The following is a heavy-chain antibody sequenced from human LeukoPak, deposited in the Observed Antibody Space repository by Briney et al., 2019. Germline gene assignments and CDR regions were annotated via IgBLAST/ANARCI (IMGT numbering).Heavy chain of an antibody. V-gene: IGHV3-21*05. CDR1: GFTFSSYA. J-gene: IGHJ4*02. D-gene: IGHD3-16*01. CDR2: IS. Sequence: PGGSLRLSCVASGFTFSSYAMSWVRQAPGKGLEWVSYISAMKGRFTISRDNAENSLYLQMNSLRAEDTAVYYCARPFVWGLATQGLDYWGQGTLVTVSS. CDR3: ARPFVWGLATQGLDY.